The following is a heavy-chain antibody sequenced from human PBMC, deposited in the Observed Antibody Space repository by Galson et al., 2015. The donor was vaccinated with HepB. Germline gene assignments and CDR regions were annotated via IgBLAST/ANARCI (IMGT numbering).Heavy chain of an antibody. Sequence: SVKVSCKASGYTFTGYYMHWVRQAPGQGLEWMGRINPNSGGTNYAQKFQGRVTMTRDTSISTAYMELSRLRSDDTAVYYCAREWYYDILTGLDYWGQGTLVTVSS. V-gene: IGHV1-2*06. J-gene: IGHJ4*02. CDR1: GYTFTGYY. CDR2: INPNSGGT. CDR3: AREWYYDILTGLDY. D-gene: IGHD3-9*01.